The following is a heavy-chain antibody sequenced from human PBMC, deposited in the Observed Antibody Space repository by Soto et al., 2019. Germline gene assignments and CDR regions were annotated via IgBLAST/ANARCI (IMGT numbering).Heavy chain of an antibody. CDR3: AVQDRYFDLP. CDR1: GGTFSSYT. J-gene: IGHJ5*02. CDR2: IIPILGIA. V-gene: IGHV1-69*02. D-gene: IGHD3-9*01. Sequence: QVQLVQSGAEVKKPGSSVKVSCKASGGTFSSYTISWVRQAPGQGLEWMGRIIPILGIANYAQKFQGRVTIXXDKSTTTAYMELSSLRSEDTAVYYCAVQDRYFDLPWGQGTLVTVSS.